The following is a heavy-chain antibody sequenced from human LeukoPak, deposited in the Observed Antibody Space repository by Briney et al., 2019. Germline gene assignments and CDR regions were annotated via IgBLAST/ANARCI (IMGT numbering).Heavy chain of an antibody. D-gene: IGHD3-22*01. CDR2: ISSSSSTI. CDR3: AREPFTYYYDSSGYSP. J-gene: IGHJ5*02. V-gene: IGHV3-48*01. CDR1: GFTFSSYS. Sequence: QPGGSLRLSCAASGFTFSSYSMNWVRQAPGKGLEWVSYISSSSSTIYYADSVKGRFTISRGNAKNSLYLQMNSLRAEDTAVYYCAREPFTYYYDSSGYSPWGQGTLVTVSS.